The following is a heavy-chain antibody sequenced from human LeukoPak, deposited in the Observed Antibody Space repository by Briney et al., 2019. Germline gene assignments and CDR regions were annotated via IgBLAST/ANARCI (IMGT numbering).Heavy chain of an antibody. V-gene: IGHV3-48*03. D-gene: IGHD5-12*01. CDR3: ARDDIVATLSQVPYGMDV. CDR1: GFIFSSYE. J-gene: IGHJ6*04. Sequence: GGSLRLSCAASGFIFSSYEMNWVRQAPGKGLEWVSYISSSGSTIYYADSVKGRFTISRDNAKNSLYLQMNSLRAEDTAVYYCARDDIVATLSQVPYGMDVWGKGTTVTVSS. CDR2: ISSSGSTI.